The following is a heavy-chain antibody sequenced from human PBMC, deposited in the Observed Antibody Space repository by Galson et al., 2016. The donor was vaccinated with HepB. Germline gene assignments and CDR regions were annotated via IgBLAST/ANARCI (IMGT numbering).Heavy chain of an antibody. J-gene: IGHJ4*02. CDR1: GYSFSSFW. V-gene: IGHV5-51*01. D-gene: IGHD4/OR15-4a*01. CDR3: VRSLEYGSKYHFDL. CDR2: IYPDDSDS. Sequence: QSGAEVKNPGDSLKISCKGSGYSFSSFWIGWVRQISGRGLEWMGLIYPDDSDSKDSPSFRGQVTISVDKSINTAYLQWSSLKASDPATYYCVRSLEYGSKYHFDLWGQGTLVTVSS.